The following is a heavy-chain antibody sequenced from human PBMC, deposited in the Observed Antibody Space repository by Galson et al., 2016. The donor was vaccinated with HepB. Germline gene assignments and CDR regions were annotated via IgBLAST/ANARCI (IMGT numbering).Heavy chain of an antibody. CDR1: GGTFSIYA. J-gene: IGHJ4*02. D-gene: IGHD1-7*01. CDR3: ATERTGITPTGY. V-gene: IGHV1-69*05. CDR2: FNPIFKTP. Sequence: SVKVSCKASGGTFSIYAISWVRQAPGQGLQWMGGFNPIFKTPNYAQEFQGRVTMTTDDSSTTAYMELSGLRSEDTAVYYCATERTGITPTGYWGQGSLVTVSS.